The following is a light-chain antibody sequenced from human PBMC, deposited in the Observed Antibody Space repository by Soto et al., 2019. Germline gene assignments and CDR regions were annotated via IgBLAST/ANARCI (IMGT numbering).Light chain of an antibody. Sequence: EVVLTQSPGTLSLSPGQRATLSCRASQSVSSSYLAWYQQKPGQAPRLLIYGASSRATGIPDRFSGSGSGKHFTPTISRLEPEDLAVYYWQHYRSSSPKYPLGQGTKLELK. V-gene: IGKV3-20*01. CDR1: QSVSSSY. J-gene: IGKJ2*01. CDR3: QHYRSSSPKYP. CDR2: GAS.